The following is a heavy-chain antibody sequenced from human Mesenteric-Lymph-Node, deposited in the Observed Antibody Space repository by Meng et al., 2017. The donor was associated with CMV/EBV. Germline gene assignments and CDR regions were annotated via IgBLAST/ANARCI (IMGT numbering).Heavy chain of an antibody. Sequence: GESLKISCAASGFTVSSNYMSWVRQAPGKGLEWVSVIYSGGSTYYADSVKGRFTISRDNSKNTLYLQMNSLRAEDTAVYYCAKDRVEVLLWFGELLYYGMDVWGQGTTVTVSS. CDR1: GFTVSSNY. V-gene: IGHV3-53*01. D-gene: IGHD3-10*01. CDR2: IYSGGST. CDR3: AKDRVEVLLWFGELLYYGMDV. J-gene: IGHJ6*02.